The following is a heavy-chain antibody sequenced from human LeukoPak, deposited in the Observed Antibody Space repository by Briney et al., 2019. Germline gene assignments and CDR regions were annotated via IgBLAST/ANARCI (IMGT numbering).Heavy chain of an antibody. D-gene: IGHD6-19*01. CDR1: GFTFSSYA. V-gene: IGHV3-30*04. Sequence: PGRSLRLSCAASGFTFSSYAMHWVRQAPGKGLEWVAVISYDGSNKFYADSVKGRFTISRDNSKNTLYLQMNSLRDEDTAVYYIAAVAAGAQVFDYWGQGTLVAVSS. CDR2: ISYDGSNK. J-gene: IGHJ4*02. CDR3: AAVAAGAQVFDY.